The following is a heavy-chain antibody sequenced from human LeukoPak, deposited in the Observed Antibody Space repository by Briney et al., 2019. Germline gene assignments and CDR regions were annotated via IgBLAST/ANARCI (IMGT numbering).Heavy chain of an antibody. CDR3: ARGVGGYNPNTEYYYYYYYMDV. V-gene: IGHV4-59*11. J-gene: IGHJ6*03. CDR2: IYYRGST. CDR1: GGSISSHY. D-gene: IGHD5-24*01. Sequence: SETLSLTCTVSGGSISSHYWSWIRQPPGKGLEWIGYIYYRGSTNYNPSLKSRVTISVDTSKNQFSLKLSSVTAADTAVYYCARGVGGYNPNTEYYYYYYYMDVWGKGTTVTVSS.